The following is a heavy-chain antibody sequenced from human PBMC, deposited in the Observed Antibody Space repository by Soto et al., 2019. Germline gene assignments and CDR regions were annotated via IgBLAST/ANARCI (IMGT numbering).Heavy chain of an antibody. J-gene: IGHJ6*02. Sequence: EVQLVESGGGLVQPGGPLGLSCAASGFSFNDYWMHWFRKAPGKGLMWVSLINKGGSSTTYPDSVKGRFTISRDNAKNRLDLQMNSLRAEDTAVYFCVRDPAGSGSYSYNGLDVWGQGTTVTVSS. CDR3: VRDPAGSGSYSYNGLDV. V-gene: IGHV3-74*01. D-gene: IGHD3-10*01. CDR1: GFSFNDYW. CDR2: INKGGSST.